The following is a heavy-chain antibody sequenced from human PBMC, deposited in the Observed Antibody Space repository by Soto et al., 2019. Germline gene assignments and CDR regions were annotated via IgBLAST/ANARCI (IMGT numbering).Heavy chain of an antibody. D-gene: IGHD2-8*01. Sequence: SETLSLTCPVSGGSISSSSHYWGWIRQPPGKGLEWIGSVYYTGSTYYNPSLKSRVTMSVDTSKNQFSLNLSSVTAADTAVYFCARHIVLTVSATWYLDLWGRGTLVTVSS. V-gene: IGHV4-39*01. CDR2: VYYTGST. CDR3: ARHIVLTVSATWYLDL. CDR1: GGSISSSSHY. J-gene: IGHJ2*01.